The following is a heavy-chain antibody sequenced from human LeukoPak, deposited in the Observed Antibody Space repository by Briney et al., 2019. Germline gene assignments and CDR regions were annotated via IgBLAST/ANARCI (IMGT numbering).Heavy chain of an antibody. CDR2: INPNSGGT. D-gene: IGHD6-13*01. V-gene: IGHV1-2*06. CDR3: ARVFRGIAAAGSFDY. Sequence: ASVKVSCKASGYTFTGYYMHWVRQAPGQGLEWMGRINPNSGGTNYAQKFQGRVTMTRDTSISTAYMELSRLRSDDTAVHYCARVFRGIAAAGSFDYWGQGTLVTVSS. J-gene: IGHJ4*02. CDR1: GYTFTGYY.